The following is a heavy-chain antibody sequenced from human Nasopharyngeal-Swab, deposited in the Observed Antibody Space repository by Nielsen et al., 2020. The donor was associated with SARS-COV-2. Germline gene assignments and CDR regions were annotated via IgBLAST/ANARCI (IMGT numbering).Heavy chain of an antibody. CDR3: AKLYCSSFGCYEYLQL. D-gene: IGHD6-13*01. Sequence: GGSLRLSCAASGFTFASYAMSWVRQAPGKGLEWVSAITTGETTYYADSVKGRFSISRDNSKYLVYLQMNSLRAEDTAIYYCAKLYCSSFGCYEYLQLWGQGTQVTVSS. J-gene: IGHJ1*01. V-gene: IGHV3-23*01. CDR2: ITTGETT. CDR1: GFTFASYA.